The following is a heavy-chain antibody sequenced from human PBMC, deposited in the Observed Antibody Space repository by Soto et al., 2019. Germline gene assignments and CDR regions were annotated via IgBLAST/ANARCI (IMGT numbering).Heavy chain of an antibody. V-gene: IGHV4-59*01. CDR2: IYYSGST. CDR1: RGSISSYY. CDR3: ARVASPRYDFWSGSDYNWFDT. J-gene: IGHJ5*02. Sequence: SETLSLTCPFSRGSISSYYLSLIPHPPCKLLECIWYIYYSGSTNYNPSLKSRVTISVDTSKNQFSLKLSSVTAADTAVYYCARVASPRYDFWSGSDYNWFDTWGQGTLVTVSS. D-gene: IGHD3-3*01.